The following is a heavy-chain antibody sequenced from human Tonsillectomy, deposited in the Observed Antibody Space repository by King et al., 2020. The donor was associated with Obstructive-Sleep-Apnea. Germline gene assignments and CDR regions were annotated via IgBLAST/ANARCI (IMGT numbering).Heavy chain of an antibody. CDR2: VDFSGST. D-gene: IGHD6-19*01. Sequence: QLQESGPGLVEPSETLSLTCTVSYGSTSSASYYWDWIRQPRGRGLEWIGSVDFSGSTYYNPSLKSRVTISVDTSKNQFSLKMTSVTAADTAVYYCATRGGSGWYGAWGQGTLVTVSS. V-gene: IGHV4-39*01. CDR1: YGSTSSASYY. J-gene: IGHJ4*02. CDR3: ATRGGSGWYGA.